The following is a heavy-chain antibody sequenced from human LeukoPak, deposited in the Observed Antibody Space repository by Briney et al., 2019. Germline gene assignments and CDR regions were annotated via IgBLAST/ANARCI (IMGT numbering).Heavy chain of an antibody. CDR2: ITGSGGNR. CDR3: AKDPNGDYIGAFDFQR. CDR1: GFTFSNYA. J-gene: IGHJ1*01. D-gene: IGHD4-17*01. V-gene: IGHV3-23*01. Sequence: PGGSLRLSCAGSGFTFSNYAMIWVRQAPGKGLEWVSAITGSGGNRFYAGSVKGRFTISRENSRNTLYLQMNSLRGDDTAVYYCAKDPNGDYIGAFDFQRWGQGTQVTVSS.